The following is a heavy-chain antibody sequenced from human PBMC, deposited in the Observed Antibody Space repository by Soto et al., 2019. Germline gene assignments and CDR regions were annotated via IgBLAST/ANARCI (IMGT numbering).Heavy chain of an antibody. CDR3: ARSRARGSGWARGFDP. J-gene: IGHJ5*02. CDR1: GFTVSSNY. V-gene: IGHV3-53*01. Sequence: GGSLRLSCAASGFTVSSNYMSWVRQAPGKGLEWASVIYSGGSTYYADSVKGRFTISRDNSKNTLYLQMNSLRAEDTAVYYCARSRARGSGWARGFDPWGQGTLVTVSS. D-gene: IGHD6-19*01. CDR2: IYSGGST.